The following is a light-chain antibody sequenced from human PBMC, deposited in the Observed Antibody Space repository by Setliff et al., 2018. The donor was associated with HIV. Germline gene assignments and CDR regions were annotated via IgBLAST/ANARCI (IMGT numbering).Light chain of an antibody. V-gene: IGLV2-14*03. CDR1: SSDVGGYNY. CDR2: DVS. CDR3: SSYTSSSPYV. J-gene: IGLJ1*01. Sequence: QSALTQPASVSGSPGQSITISCTGTSSDVGGYNYVSWYQQHPGKAPKLMICDVSNRPSGVSNRFSGSKSGNTASLTISGLQAGDEADYYCSSYTSSSPYVFGTGTKVTVL.